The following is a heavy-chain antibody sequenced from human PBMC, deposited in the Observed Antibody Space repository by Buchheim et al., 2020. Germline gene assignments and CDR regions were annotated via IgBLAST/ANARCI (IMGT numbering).Heavy chain of an antibody. Sequence: QVQLVQSGDEVKQPGASVKVSYKTSGYTFSDHYMHFIRQAPGQGLEWIGWIYCRNGATNYGQRFHGRVTMTRDTSVSTVYMEMNRLTSDDTAVYFCARDNDWGPDFWGQGTL. CDR3: ARDNDWGPDF. D-gene: IGHD7-27*01. CDR2: IYCRNGAT. V-gene: IGHV1-2*02. J-gene: IGHJ4*02. CDR1: GYTFSDHY.